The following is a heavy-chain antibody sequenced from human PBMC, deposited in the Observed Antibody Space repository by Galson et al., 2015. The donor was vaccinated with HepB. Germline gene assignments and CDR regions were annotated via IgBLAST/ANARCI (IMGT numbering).Heavy chain of an antibody. CDR2: IYYSGST. CDR3: ARDLRTSGLFWHIDV. J-gene: IGHJ6*03. Sequence: TLSLTCIVSGGSIRSGGHYWSWIRQHPGKGLEWIGYIYYSGSTYYNPSLKSRLTISVDTSKNQFSLKLSSVTAADTAVYYCARDLRTSGLFWHIDVWGKGTTVTVTS. CDR1: GGSIRSGGHY. V-gene: IGHV4-31*03. D-gene: IGHD3-3*01.